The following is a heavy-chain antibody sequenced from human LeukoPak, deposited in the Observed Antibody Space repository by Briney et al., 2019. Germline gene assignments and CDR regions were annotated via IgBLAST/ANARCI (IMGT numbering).Heavy chain of an antibody. CDR3: ARVPPYCRSTSCYTGGVFDY. J-gene: IGHJ4*02. Sequence: ASVKVSCKASGYTFTSYGISLVRQAPGQGLEWMGWISAYNGNTNYAQKLQGRVTMTTHTSTSTAYMELRSLRSDDTAVYYCARVPPYCRSTSCYTGGVFDYWGQGTLVTVSS. D-gene: IGHD2-2*02. V-gene: IGHV1-18*01. CDR2: ISAYNGNT. CDR1: GYTFTSYG.